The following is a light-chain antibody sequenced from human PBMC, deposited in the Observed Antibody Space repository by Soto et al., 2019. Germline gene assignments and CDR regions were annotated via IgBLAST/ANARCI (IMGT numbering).Light chain of an antibody. CDR1: ESISRH. J-gene: IGKJ5*01. CDR3: QQTYRTLSIT. CDR2: AAS. V-gene: IGKV1-39*01. Sequence: DIQMTQSPSSLSASVGDRVTITCRASESISRHLNWYQQKPGKAPKILIYAASSLQNGVPSRFRGSGSGTDLTLTITNLQPEDFATYYCQQTYRTLSITFGQGTRLDI.